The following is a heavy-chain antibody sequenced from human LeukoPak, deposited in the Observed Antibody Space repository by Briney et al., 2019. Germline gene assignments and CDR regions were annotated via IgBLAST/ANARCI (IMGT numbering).Heavy chain of an antibody. Sequence: GASVKVSCKASGYTFTDYFVHWVRQAPGQGLEWVGWISPDSGSTNYEQKLQGRITMTRDTSISTAYMELSSLTSDDTAVYYCARPYGGNPHFDYWGQGTLVTVSS. V-gene: IGHV1-2*02. J-gene: IGHJ4*02. CDR2: ISPDSGST. CDR3: ARPYGGNPHFDY. D-gene: IGHD4-23*01. CDR1: GYTFTDYF.